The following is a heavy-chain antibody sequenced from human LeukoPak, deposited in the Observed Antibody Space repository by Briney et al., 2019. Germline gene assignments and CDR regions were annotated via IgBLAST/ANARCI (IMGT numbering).Heavy chain of an antibody. D-gene: IGHD6-13*01. Sequence: SETLSLTCSVSGGSISSYYWAWVRQPPGKGLEWIGTVFYNGATQYSPSLRSRVTISVDTSKNQFSLKLSSVTAADTAVYYCASGRQQLAHYGMDVWGQGTTVTVSS. V-gene: IGHV4-39*07. CDR3: ASGRQQLAHYGMDV. J-gene: IGHJ6*02. CDR2: VFYNGAT. CDR1: GGSISSYY.